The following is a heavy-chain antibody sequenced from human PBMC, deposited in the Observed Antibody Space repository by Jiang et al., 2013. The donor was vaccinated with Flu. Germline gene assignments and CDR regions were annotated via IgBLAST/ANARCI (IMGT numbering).Heavy chain of an antibody. D-gene: IGHD5-18*01. CDR1: GGSISSYY. Sequence: GLVKPSETLSLTCTVSGGSISSYYWSWIRQPPGKGLEWIGYIYYSGSTNYNPSLKSRVTISVDTSKNQFSLKLSSVTAADTAVYYCARMDTAMVRDYWGQGTLVTVSS. J-gene: IGHJ4*02. V-gene: IGHV4-59*01. CDR2: IYYSGST. CDR3: ARMDTAMVRDY.